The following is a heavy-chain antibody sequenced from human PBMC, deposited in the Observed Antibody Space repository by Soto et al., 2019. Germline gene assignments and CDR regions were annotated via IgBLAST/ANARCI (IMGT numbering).Heavy chain of an antibody. J-gene: IGHJ4*02. CDR3: VRGPYNYNPPYFDY. Sequence: ETLSLTCTVSGGSFSGYFWTWIRQPPGKGLEWLAEINHSGITNYNPSVESRVSMSVDTSKNQFSLGLYSVTAADTAVYYCVRGPYNYNPPYFDYGGQGTLVTVSS. CDR2: INHSGIT. V-gene: IGHV4-34*01. D-gene: IGHD1-20*01. CDR1: GGSFSGYF.